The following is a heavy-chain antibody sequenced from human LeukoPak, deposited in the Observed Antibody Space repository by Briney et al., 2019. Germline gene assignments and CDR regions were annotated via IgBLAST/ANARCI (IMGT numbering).Heavy chain of an antibody. Sequence: ASVKVSCKASGGTFSSYAISWVRQAPGQGLEWMGGIIPIFGTANYAQKFQGRVTITTDESTSTAYMELSSLRSEDTAVYYCARETTVTTLGAFDIWGQGTMVTVSS. CDR3: ARETTVTTLGAFDI. V-gene: IGHV1-69*05. CDR2: IIPIFGTA. J-gene: IGHJ3*02. CDR1: GGTFSSYA. D-gene: IGHD4-17*01.